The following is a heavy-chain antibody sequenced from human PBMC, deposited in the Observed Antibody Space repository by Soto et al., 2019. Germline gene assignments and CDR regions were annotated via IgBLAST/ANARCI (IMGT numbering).Heavy chain of an antibody. CDR3: ARLSGDHSAFFSYGMDA. D-gene: IGHD2-21*01. J-gene: IGHJ6*02. CDR1: GFTFDTYW. Sequence: VSLRLSCAASGFTFDTYWMNWVRQAPWKGPEWLSGINSDGTISSYADSVKGRFTISRDNARNTLSLQMNSLRADDTAVYYCARLSGDHSAFFSYGMDAWGQGTTVTVSS. CDR2: INSDGTIS. V-gene: IGHV3-74*01.